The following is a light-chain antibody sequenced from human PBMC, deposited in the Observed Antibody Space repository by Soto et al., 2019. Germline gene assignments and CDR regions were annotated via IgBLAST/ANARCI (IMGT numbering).Light chain of an antibody. V-gene: IGKV3-15*01. CDR3: QQYNNWPPWT. CDR1: QSVSSN. Sequence: EIVMTQSPATLSVPPGESATLSCRASQSVSSNLAWFQQKPGQAPRLLIFGASTRATGIPARFSGSGSGTEFTLTISSLQSEDFAVYYCQQYNNWPPWTFGQGTKV. J-gene: IGKJ1*01. CDR2: GAS.